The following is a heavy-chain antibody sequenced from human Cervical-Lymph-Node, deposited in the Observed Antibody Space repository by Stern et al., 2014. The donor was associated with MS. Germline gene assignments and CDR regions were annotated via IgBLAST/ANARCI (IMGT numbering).Heavy chain of an antibody. D-gene: IGHD6-19*01. J-gene: IGHJ4*02. Sequence: VQLVESGGTLVQPGGSLRLSCAASGFTFSSYAMSWVRQAPGKGLEWVSVISGRDGSKFYADSVKGRFTISRDNSKNTLFLQMNSLRAEDTAVYYCAKVYGSGPFDYWGQGTLVTVSS. V-gene: IGHV3-23*04. CDR1: GFTFSSYA. CDR3: AKVYGSGPFDY. CDR2: ISGRDGSK.